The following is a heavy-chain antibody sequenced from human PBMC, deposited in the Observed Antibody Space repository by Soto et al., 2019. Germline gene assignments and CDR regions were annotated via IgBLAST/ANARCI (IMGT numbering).Heavy chain of an antibody. CDR2: IYYSGST. CDR1: GRSISSGDYY. J-gene: IGHJ4*02. CDR3: ATYGDYPSIDY. V-gene: IGHV4-30-4*01. D-gene: IGHD4-17*01. Sequence: SETLSLTCNVSGRSISSGDYYWSWIRQPPGKGLEWIGYIYYSGSTYYNPSLKSRVTISVDTSKNQFSLKLSSVTAADTAVYYCATYGDYPSIDYWGQGTLVTVSS.